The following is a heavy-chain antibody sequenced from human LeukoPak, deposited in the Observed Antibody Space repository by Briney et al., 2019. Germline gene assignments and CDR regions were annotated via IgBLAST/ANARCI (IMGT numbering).Heavy chain of an antibody. CDR3: GKHDSASDY. Sequence: QPGGSLRLSCVTSGFIFSTYGMHWFRQAPGKGLEWVAFTRSDDSDKYYIGSVKGRFTISRDNSKNTLYLQMSSLRAEDTAVYYCGKHDSASDYWGRGTLVTVSS. J-gene: IGHJ4*02. CDR1: GFIFSTYG. D-gene: IGHD1-26*01. V-gene: IGHV3-30*02. CDR2: TRSDDSDK.